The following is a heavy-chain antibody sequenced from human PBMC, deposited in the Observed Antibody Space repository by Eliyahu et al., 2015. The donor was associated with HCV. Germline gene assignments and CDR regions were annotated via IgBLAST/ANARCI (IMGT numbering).Heavy chain of an antibody. D-gene: IGHD3-16*01. V-gene: IGHV4-61*01. Sequence: QVQLQESAPGLVKPSETLSLTCTXSGGSVSSGXYYWSWIRQPPGKGLEWIGYIYYSGSTNYNPSLKSRVTISVDTSKNQFSLKLSSVXAADTAVYYCASGYDYVWGSYTYYYYGXDVWGQGTTVTVSS. CDR3: ASGYDYVWGSYTYYYYGXDV. CDR2: IYYSGST. CDR1: GGSVSSGXYY. J-gene: IGHJ6*02.